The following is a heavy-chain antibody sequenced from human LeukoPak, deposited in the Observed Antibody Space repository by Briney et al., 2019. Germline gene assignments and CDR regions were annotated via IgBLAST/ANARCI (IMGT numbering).Heavy chain of an antibody. J-gene: IGHJ4*02. CDR3: AKDDLDIVATIGIAAAGHFDY. D-gene: IGHD5-12*01. V-gene: IGHV3-23*01. CDR1: GFTFSSYA. CDR2: ISGSGGST. Sequence: GGSLRLSCAASGFTFSSYAMSWVRQAPGKGLEWVSAISGSGGSTYYADSVKGRFTISRDNSKNTLYLQMNSLRAEDTAVYYCAKDDLDIVATIGIAAAGHFDYWGQGTPVTVSS.